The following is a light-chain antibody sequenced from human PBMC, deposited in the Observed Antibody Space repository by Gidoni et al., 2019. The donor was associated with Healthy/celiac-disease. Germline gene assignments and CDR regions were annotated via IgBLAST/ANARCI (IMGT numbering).Light chain of an antibody. CDR2: AAS. Sequence: DIQMTQSPSSLSASVGDRVTITCRASQSISSYLNWYQQKPGKAPKLLIYAASSLQSGVPSRFSGSGSGTDFTLTISSLQPEDFATYYCQQSYSTPRYTFGQXTKLELK. J-gene: IGKJ2*01. CDR3: QQSYSTPRYT. CDR1: QSISSY. V-gene: IGKV1-39*01.